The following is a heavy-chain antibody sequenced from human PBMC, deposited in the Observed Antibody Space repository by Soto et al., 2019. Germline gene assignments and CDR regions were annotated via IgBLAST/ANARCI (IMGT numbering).Heavy chain of an antibody. Sequence: QVQLVESGGGLVKPGGSLRLSCAASGFTFSDYYMSWIRQAPGKGLEWVSYMSSSGSIIYYADSVKGRFTIARDNAKNSLYQKMNSLRAEDTAVYYCARDLGYYASAGYFDYWGQGTLVTVSS. V-gene: IGHV3-11*01. J-gene: IGHJ4*02. CDR1: GFTFSDYY. CDR2: MSSSGSII. CDR3: ARDLGYYASAGYFDY. D-gene: IGHD3-22*01.